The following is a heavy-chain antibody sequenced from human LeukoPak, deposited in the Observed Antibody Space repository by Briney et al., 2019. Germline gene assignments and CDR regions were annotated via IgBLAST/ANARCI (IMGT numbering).Heavy chain of an antibody. CDR1: GGSISSYY. J-gene: IGHJ3*02. D-gene: IGHD5-18*01. V-gene: IGHV4-4*09. CDR2: IYTSRST. Sequence: SETLSLTCTVSGGSISSYYWSWLRQPPGKGLEWIGYIYTSRSTNYNPSLKSRVTISVDTSKNQFSLKLSSVTAADTAVYYCATQADTAMVTSFAFDIWGQGTMVTVSS. CDR3: ATQADTAMVTSFAFDI.